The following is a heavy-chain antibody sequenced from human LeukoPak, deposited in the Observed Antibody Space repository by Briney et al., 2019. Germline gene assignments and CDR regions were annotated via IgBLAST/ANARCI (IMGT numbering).Heavy chain of an antibody. D-gene: IGHD2-2*01. Sequence: SETLSLTCALSGGSFSGYYLSWIRQPPGKALEWIGEINHSGSTNHNPSLKSRVTISIDTSKNQFSLKLRSVTAADTAVYYCARPIECSATTCSFPLLYWGQGSLVTVSA. CDR1: GGSFSGYY. J-gene: IGHJ4*02. CDR3: ARPIECSATTCSFPLLY. V-gene: IGHV4-34*01. CDR2: INHSGST.